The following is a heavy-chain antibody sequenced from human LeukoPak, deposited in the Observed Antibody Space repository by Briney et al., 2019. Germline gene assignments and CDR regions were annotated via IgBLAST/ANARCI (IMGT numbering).Heavy chain of an antibody. CDR3: AKASIAARPGGQGPDY. D-gene: IGHD6-6*01. CDR1: GFTFSSYG. J-gene: IGHJ4*02. V-gene: IGHV3-30*18. CDR2: ISYDGSNK. Sequence: PGGSLRLSCAASGFTFSSYGMHWVRQAPGKGLEWVAVISYDGSNKYYADSVKGRFTISRDNSKNTLYLQMNSLRAEDTAVYYCAKASIAARPGGQGPDYWGQGTLVTVSS.